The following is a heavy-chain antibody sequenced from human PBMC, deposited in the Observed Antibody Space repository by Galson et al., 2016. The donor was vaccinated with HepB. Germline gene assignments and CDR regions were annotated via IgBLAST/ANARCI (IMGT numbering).Heavy chain of an antibody. J-gene: IGHJ4*02. CDR2: INPNSGET. CDR3: ATLAYGDAPHDF. D-gene: IGHD4-17*01. Sequence: SVKVSCKASGYTFTGYYMHWVRQAPGQGLEWMGWINPNSGETNYPQRFQGRLTMTRDTSISTASMEVSSLRSDDTAVYYCATLAYGDAPHDFWGQGTLVTVSS. CDR1: GYTFTGYY. V-gene: IGHV1-2*02.